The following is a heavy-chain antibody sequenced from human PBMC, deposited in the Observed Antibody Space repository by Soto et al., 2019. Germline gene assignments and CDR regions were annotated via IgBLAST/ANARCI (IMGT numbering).Heavy chain of an antibody. V-gene: IGHV4-39*01. J-gene: IGHJ5*02. D-gene: IGHD2-2*01. CDR2: IIYTGST. CDR3: ARGRRYCSSTSCYARSGWFDP. Sequence: PSETLSLTCTVSGDSISTTTYYWAWIRQPPGKGLEWIGSIIYTGSTYYNPSLQSRVTISVDTSRNQFSLKLSSVTAADTAVYYCARGRRYCSSTSCYARSGWFDPWGQGTLVTVSS. CDR1: GDSISTTTYY.